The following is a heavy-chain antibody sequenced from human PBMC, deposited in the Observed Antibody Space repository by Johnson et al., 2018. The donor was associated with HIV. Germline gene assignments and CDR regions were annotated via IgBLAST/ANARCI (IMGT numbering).Heavy chain of an antibody. Sequence: VQLVESGGGLVKPGGSLRLSCAASGFTFSSYWMHWVRQAPGKGLEWVSGASGSGGTTYYADSVKGRFTISRDNSKNTLYLQMNSLRAEDTAVYYCARERIAAAGLDAFDIWGQGTMVTVSS. V-gene: IGHV3-23*04. D-gene: IGHD6-13*01. CDR2: ASGSGGTT. CDR3: ARERIAAAGLDAFDI. CDR1: GFTFSSYW. J-gene: IGHJ3*02.